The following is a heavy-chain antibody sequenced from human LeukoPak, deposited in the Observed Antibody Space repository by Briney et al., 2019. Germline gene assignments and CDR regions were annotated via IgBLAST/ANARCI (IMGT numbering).Heavy chain of an antibody. CDR2: IYYSGST. J-gene: IGHJ6*04. D-gene: IGHD6-13*01. CDR1: GGSVSSGRYY. V-gene: IGHV4-61*01. CDR3: ARSAAAGYYYGMDV. Sequence: SETLCLTCAVSGGSVSSGRYYWSWIRHPPGKGLEWIGYIYYSGSTNYNPSLKSRVTISVDTSKNQFSLKLSSVTAADTAVYYCARSAAAGYYYGMDVWGKGTTVTVSS.